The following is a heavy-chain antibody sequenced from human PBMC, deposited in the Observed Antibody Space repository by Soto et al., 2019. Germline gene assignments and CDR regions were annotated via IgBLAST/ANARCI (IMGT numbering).Heavy chain of an antibody. CDR3: ERVVFVVGFWSGYSPLYYYYGMDV. D-gene: IGHD3-3*01. Sequence: GASVKVSCKASGGTFSSYAISWVRQAPGQGLEWMGGIIPIFGTANYAQKYQGRVTITADESTSTAYMELSSLRSEDTAEYYCERVVFVVGFWSGYSPLYYYYGMDVWGQGTTVTVSS. V-gene: IGHV1-69*13. CDR2: IIPIFGTA. CDR1: GGTFSSYA. J-gene: IGHJ6*02.